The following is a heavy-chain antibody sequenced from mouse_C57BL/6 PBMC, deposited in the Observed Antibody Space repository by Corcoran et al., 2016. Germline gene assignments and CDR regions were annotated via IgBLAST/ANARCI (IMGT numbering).Heavy chain of an antibody. CDR1: GFNIKNTY. CDR2: IDPANGNT. D-gene: IGHD4-1*01. J-gene: IGHJ4*01. Sequence: EVQLQQSVAELVRPGASVKLSCTASGFNIKNTYMHWVKQRPEQGLEWIGRIDPANGNTKYAPKFQGKATITADTSSNTAYLQLSSLTSEDTANYYCARSEIPLTGTLDAMDYWGQGTSVTVSS. CDR3: ARSEIPLTGTLDAMDY. V-gene: IGHV14-3*01.